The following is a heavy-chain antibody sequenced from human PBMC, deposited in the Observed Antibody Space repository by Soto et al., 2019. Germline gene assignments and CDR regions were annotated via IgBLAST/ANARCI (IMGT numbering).Heavy chain of an antibody. CDR2: IDPNYGAT. Sequence: ASVKVSCKTSGYSFTDYFVHWVRQAPGQGLEWMGRIDPNYGATNYAQKLQGRVTVTGDTSITTAYMELSRLRSDDTAVYYCAREGSRGYNGMDVWGQGTTVTVSS. CDR1: GYSFTDYF. D-gene: IGHD2-15*01. V-gene: IGHV1-2*06. J-gene: IGHJ6*02. CDR3: AREGSRGYNGMDV.